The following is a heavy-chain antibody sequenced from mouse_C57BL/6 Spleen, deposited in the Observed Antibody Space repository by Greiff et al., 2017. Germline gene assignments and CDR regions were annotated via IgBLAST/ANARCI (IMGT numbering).Heavy chain of an antibody. V-gene: IGHV5-6*01. D-gene: IGHD3-2*02. Sequence: VQLQQSGGDLVKPGGSLKLSCAASGFTFSSYGMSWVRQTPDKRLEWVATISSGGSYTYYPDSVKGRFTISRDNAKNTLYLQMSSLKSEDTAMYYCARQRTAAQANTRLNYAMDYWGQGTSVTVSS. CDR3: ARQRTAAQANTRLNYAMDY. CDR1: GFTFSSYG. J-gene: IGHJ4*01. CDR2: ISSGGSYT.